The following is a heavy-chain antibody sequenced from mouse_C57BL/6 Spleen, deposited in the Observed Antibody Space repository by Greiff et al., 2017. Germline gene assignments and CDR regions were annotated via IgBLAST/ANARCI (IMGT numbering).Heavy chain of an antibody. D-gene: IGHD4-1*01. CDR2: IDPSDSYT. J-gene: IGHJ2*01. Sequence: QVQLQQPGAELVMPGASVKLSCKASGYTFTSYWMHWVKQRPGQGLEWIGEIDPSDSYTNYNQKFKGKSTLTVDKSSSTAYMQLSSLTSEDSAVYYCARGGSRTGPVGDWGQGTTLTVSS. CDR1: GYTFTSYW. CDR3: ARGGSRTGPVGD. V-gene: IGHV1-69*01.